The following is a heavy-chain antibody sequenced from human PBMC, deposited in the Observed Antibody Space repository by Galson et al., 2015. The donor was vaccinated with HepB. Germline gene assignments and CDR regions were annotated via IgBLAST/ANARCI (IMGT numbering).Heavy chain of an antibody. J-gene: IGHJ6*02. Sequence: SLRLSCAASGFSFNSFGMHWVRQAPGKGLEWVAVVSFDGDIKYYADSVKGRSTISRDNSKNTLYLQMNSLRVEDTAVYYCASPFEYISDKRGDVWGQGTTVTVSS. CDR2: VSFDGDIK. CDR3: ASPFEYISDKRGDV. V-gene: IGHV3-30*03. CDR1: GFSFNSFG. D-gene: IGHD6-19*01.